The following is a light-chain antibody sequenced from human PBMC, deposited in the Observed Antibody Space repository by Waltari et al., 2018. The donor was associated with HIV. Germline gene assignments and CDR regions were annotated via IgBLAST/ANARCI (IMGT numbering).Light chain of an antibody. Sequence: SYELTQPPSVLVSPGQTARITCSGDALPKQYAYWYQQKPGQAPVLVIYKDSERPSGIPERFSGSSSGTTVTLTISGVQAEDEADYYRQSADSSGTYVVFGGGTKLTVL. CDR3: QSADSSGTYVV. J-gene: IGLJ2*01. CDR1: ALPKQY. V-gene: IGLV3-25*03. CDR2: KDS.